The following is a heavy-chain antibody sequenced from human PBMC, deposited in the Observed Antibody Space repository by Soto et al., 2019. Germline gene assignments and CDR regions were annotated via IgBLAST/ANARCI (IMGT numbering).Heavy chain of an antibody. CDR3: AHGRSGSYWYGLGAFDI. D-gene: IGHD1-26*01. CDR1: GFSLSTSGVG. Sequence: SGPTLVNPTQTLTLTCTFSGFSLSTSGVGVGWIRQPPGKALEWLALIYWNDDKRYSPSLKSRLTITKDTSKNQVVLTMTNMDPVDTATYYCAHGRSGSYWYGLGAFDIWGQGTMVTVSS. CDR2: IYWNDDK. J-gene: IGHJ3*02. V-gene: IGHV2-5*01.